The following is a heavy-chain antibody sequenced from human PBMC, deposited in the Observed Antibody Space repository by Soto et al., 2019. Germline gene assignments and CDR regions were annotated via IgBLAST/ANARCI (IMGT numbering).Heavy chain of an antibody. CDR2: ISYDGINK. D-gene: IGHD3-3*01. Sequence: PGGSLRLSCAASGFTFSSYSIHWVRQAPGKGLEWVAVISYDGINKYYADSVKGRFTISRDNSKNTLYLKMNSLRAEDTAVYYCARDREGVADFWSGYEDYCGEGTLVPV. CDR1: GFTFSSYS. V-gene: IGHV3-30-3*01. J-gene: IGHJ4*02. CDR3: ARDREGVADFWSGYEDY.